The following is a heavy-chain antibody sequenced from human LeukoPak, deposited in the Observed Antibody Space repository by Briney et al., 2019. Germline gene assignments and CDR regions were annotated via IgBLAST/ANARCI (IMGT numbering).Heavy chain of an antibody. CDR1: GFSFSSFA. V-gene: IGHV3-23*01. J-gene: IGHJ5*02. CDR2: ISGGGGST. CDR3: AKDRVGATRINWFDP. Sequence: GGSLRLSCAAPGFSFSSFAMTWVRQAPGKGLEWVSAISGGGGSTYYADSVKGRFTISRDNSKNTLYLQMNSLRAEDTAVYYCAKDRVGATRINWFDPWGQGTLVTVSS. D-gene: IGHD1-26*01.